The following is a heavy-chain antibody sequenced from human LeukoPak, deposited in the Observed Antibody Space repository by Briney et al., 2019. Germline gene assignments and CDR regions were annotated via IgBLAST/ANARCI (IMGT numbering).Heavy chain of an antibody. V-gene: IGHV3-23*01. CDR2: ISGSAYST. D-gene: IGHD3-22*01. CDR1: GFTFNTYE. CDR3: ARNTSGFKLGDAFDI. Sequence: GGSLRLSCATSGFTFNTYEMNWVRQAPGKGLEWISAISGSAYSTSYADSVKGRFTISRDNSKNTLYLQMNSLRAEDTAIYYCARNTSGFKLGDAFDIWGQGTMVTVSS. J-gene: IGHJ3*02.